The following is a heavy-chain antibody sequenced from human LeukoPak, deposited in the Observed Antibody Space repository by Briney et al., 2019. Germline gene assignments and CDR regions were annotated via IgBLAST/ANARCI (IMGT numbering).Heavy chain of an antibody. CDR2: IYTSGST. V-gene: IGHV4-61*02. J-gene: IGHJ3*02. CDR1: GGSISSGSYY. D-gene: IGHD2-2*01. Sequence: SETLSLTCTVSGGSISSGSYYWSWIRQPAGKGLEWIGRIYTSGSTNYNPSLKSRVTISVDTSKNQFSLKLSSVTAADTAVYYCAGLYCSSTSCYRWDAFDIWGQGTMVTVSS. CDR3: AGLYCSSTSCYRWDAFDI.